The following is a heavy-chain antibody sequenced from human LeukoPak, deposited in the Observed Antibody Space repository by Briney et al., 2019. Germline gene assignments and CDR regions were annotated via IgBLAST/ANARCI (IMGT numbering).Heavy chain of an antibody. CDR3: ARDSNDYGGKEGYYFDY. CDR1: GFTFDDYG. V-gene: IGHV3-20*01. J-gene: IGHJ4*02. D-gene: IGHD4-23*01. CDR2: INWNGGST. Sequence: GGSLRLSCAASGFTFDDYGMSWVRQAPGKGLEWVSGINWNGGSTGYADSVKGRFTISRDNAKNSLYLQMNSLRAEDTALYHCARDSNDYGGKEGYYFDYWGQGTLVTVSS.